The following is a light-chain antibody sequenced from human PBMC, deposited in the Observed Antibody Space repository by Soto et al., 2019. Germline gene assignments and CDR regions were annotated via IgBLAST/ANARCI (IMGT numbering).Light chain of an antibody. CDR1: EDISTW. CDR2: AAS. Sequence: DIQMTESPSSVSASLGDRVTITCRSSEDISTWLAWYQQKPGKAPKLLIYAASSLQSGVPSRFSGSGSGTDFTLTISSLQPEDFATYYCQHADSFPLITFGQGTRLDIK. J-gene: IGKJ5*01. CDR3: QHADSFPLIT. V-gene: IGKV1-12*01.